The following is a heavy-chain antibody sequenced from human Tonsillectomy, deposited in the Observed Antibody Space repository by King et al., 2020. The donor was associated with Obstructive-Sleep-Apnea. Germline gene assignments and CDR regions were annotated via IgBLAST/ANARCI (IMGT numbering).Heavy chain of an antibody. CDR3: ARVPYITGWSGWFDP. J-gene: IGHJ5*02. V-gene: IGHV4-39*07. CDR1: GGSISSSSYY. Sequence: QLQESGPGLVKPSETLSLTCTVSGGSISSSSYYWGWIRQPPGKGLEWIGSFYYSGSTNYNPSLKSRVTISIDTSKNQFSLKLSSVTAADTAVYYCARVPYITGWSGWFDPWGQGTLVTVSS. D-gene: IGHD6-19*01. CDR2: FYYSGST.